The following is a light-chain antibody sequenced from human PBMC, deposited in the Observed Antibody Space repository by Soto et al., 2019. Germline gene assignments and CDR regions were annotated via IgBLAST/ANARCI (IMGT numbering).Light chain of an antibody. CDR1: QSVSSN. Sequence: EIVMTQSPATLSVSPGERATLSCRASQSVSSNLAWYQQKPGQAPRLLIYGASTRATGIPARFSGSGSGTEFTLFISSLQSEDFAVYYCQQYNNWPPLTFGGGTKVEIK. V-gene: IGKV3-15*01. CDR3: QQYNNWPPLT. CDR2: GAS. J-gene: IGKJ4*01.